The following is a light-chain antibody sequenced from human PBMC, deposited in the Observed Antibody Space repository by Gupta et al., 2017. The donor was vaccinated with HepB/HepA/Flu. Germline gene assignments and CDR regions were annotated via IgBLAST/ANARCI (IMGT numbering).Light chain of an antibody. V-gene: IGKV2-30*02. CDR1: QSLVHSNGNIY. J-gene: IGKJ2*01. CDR3: MQGGHWPYT. Sequence: DIVMIQSPLSLSVTLGQPASMSCRSRQSLVHSNGNIYLNWFHQRPGQSPRLLIYRISNRESGVPDRFNGSGSGTDFTLRISSVEAEDVGIYYCMQGGHWPYTFGQGTILEIK. CDR2: RIS.